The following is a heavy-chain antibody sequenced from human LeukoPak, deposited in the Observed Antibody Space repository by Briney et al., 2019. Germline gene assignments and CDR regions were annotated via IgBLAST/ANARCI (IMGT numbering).Heavy chain of an antibody. Sequence: PGGSLRLSCAASGFTFSGSAMHWVRQASGKWLEGVGRIRSKANSYATAYAASVKGRFTISRDDSKNTAYLQMNSLKTEDTAVYYCTRRIEGIAVAGNFDYWGQGTLVTVSS. CDR1: GFTFSGSA. CDR2: IRSKANSYAT. V-gene: IGHV3-73*01. J-gene: IGHJ4*02. CDR3: TRRIEGIAVAGNFDY. D-gene: IGHD6-19*01.